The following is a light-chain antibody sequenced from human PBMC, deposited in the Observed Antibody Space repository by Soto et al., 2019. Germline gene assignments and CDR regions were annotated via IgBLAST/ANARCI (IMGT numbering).Light chain of an antibody. Sequence: EIVLTQSPGTLSLSPGERAILSCRASRSITSSYLAWYQQKPGQTPRLLIYGPSSRAAGIPDRFTGSGSGTEFTLTISRLEPEDSAVYYCQQYGSSPPLTFGPGTKVEIK. CDR1: RSITSSY. V-gene: IGKV3-20*01. J-gene: IGKJ3*01. CDR2: GPS. CDR3: QQYGSSPPLT.